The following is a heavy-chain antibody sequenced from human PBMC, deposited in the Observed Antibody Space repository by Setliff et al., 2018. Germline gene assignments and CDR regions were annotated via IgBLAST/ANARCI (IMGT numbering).Heavy chain of an antibody. V-gene: IGHV4-61*08. J-gene: IGHJ4*02. CDR1: GVSITSTGGY. CDR3: ARDSALHSYHYDSSGYLDY. D-gene: IGHD3-22*01. Sequence: PSETLSLTCNVSGVSITSTGGYWSWIRQPPGRGLEWIGYVYYSGTTNYNPLFKSRVTISVDRPKNQFSLKLSSVTAADTGVYYCARDSALHSYHYDSSGYLDYWGQGALVTVSS. CDR2: VYYSGTT.